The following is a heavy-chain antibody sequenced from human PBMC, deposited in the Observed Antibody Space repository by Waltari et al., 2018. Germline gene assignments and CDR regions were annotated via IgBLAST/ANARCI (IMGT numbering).Heavy chain of an antibody. Sequence: QLQLQESGPGLVKPSETLSLTCTVSGGSISSSSYYWGWIRQPPGKGLEWIGSIYYSGSTYYNPSLKSRVTISVDTSKNQFSLKLSSVTAADTAVYYCARGAGSSGHYYYFDYWGQGTLVTVSS. D-gene: IGHD6-19*01. CDR2: IYYSGST. CDR3: ARGAGSSGHYYYFDY. V-gene: IGHV4-39*07. J-gene: IGHJ4*02. CDR1: GGSISSSSYY.